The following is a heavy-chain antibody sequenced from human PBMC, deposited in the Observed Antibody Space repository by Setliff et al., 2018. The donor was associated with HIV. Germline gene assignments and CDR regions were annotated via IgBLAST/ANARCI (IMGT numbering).Heavy chain of an antibody. D-gene: IGHD2-2*01. J-gene: IGHJ4*02. CDR1: GGSMRVSNYY. Sequence: SETLSLTCTVSGGSMRVSNYYWGWIRQSPGKGLMWIGSIFYGGNTYYNPSLKSRVTISVDTSKNQFSLRLTSVTAADTALYYCARHEGVLQEDGGFDSWGQGTPVTVSS. CDR2: IFYGGNT. CDR3: ARHEGVLQEDGGFDS. V-gene: IGHV4-39*01.